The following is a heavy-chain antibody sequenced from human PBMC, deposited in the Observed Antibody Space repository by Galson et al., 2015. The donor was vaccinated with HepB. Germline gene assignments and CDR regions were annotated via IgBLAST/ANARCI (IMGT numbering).Heavy chain of an antibody. CDR3: ARETPLGSSGFSPFDY. CDR1: GFTFSSYA. CDR2: INGGGIST. V-gene: IGHV3-23*01. Sequence: SLRLSCAASGFTFSSYAMSWVRQAPGKGLEWVSGINGGGISTYYADSVKGRFTISRDNSKNTLYLQMNSLRAEDTAVYYCARETPLGSSGFSPFDYWGQGTLVTVSS. J-gene: IGHJ4*02. D-gene: IGHD6-19*01.